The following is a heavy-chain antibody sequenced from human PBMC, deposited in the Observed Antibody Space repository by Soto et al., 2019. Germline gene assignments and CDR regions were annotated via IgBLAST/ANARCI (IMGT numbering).Heavy chain of an antibody. CDR1: GYSFTSYW. CDR3: AGGGVRGVITRTRDYYGMDV. J-gene: IGHJ6*02. Sequence: PGESLKXXCKGSGYSFTSYWIGWVRQMPGKGLEWMGIIYPGDSDTRYSPSFQGQVTISADKSISTAYLQWSSLKASDTAMYYCAGGGVRGVITRTRDYYGMDVWGQGTTVTVSS. V-gene: IGHV5-51*01. CDR2: IYPGDSDT. D-gene: IGHD3-10*01.